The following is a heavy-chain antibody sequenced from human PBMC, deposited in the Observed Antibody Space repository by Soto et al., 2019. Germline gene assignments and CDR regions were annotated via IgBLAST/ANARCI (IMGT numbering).Heavy chain of an antibody. CDR1: GFTLSRYG. V-gene: IGHV3-33*08. CDR2: IWYDGSKE. J-gene: IGHJ1*01. Sequence: GGSLRLSCVVSGFTLSRYGMHWVRQAPGKGLEWVAVIWYDGSKEYYVDSVRGRFTISRDNSKNMMYLQMNSLRAEDTAMYYCARDRCSGGNCDSAAEYYQYWGQGTLVTVSS. D-gene: IGHD2-15*01. CDR3: ARDRCSGGNCDSAAEYYQY.